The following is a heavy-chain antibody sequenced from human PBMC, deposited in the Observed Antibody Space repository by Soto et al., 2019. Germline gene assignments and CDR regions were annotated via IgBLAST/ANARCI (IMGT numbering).Heavy chain of an antibody. CDR2: IYYNGST. Sequence: SETLSLTCSVSGGSITSPSFYWGWIRQPPGKGLEWIANIYYNGSTYYNPSLKSRVTISVDTSKNQFSLKLSSVTAADTAVYYCARVAGLMVRTSWGQGTLVTVSS. D-gene: IGHD3-10*01. CDR1: GGSITSPSFY. CDR3: ARVAGLMVRTS. V-gene: IGHV4-39*07. J-gene: IGHJ4*02.